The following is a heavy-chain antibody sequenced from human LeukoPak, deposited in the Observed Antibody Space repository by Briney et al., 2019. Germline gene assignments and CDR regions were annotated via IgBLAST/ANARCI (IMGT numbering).Heavy chain of an antibody. D-gene: IGHD6-13*01. CDR2: IYYSGST. J-gene: IGHJ4*02. V-gene: IGHV4-59*01. CDR3: ARVDSSSWYYFDY. CDR1: GGSISSYY. Sequence: SETLSLTCTVSGGSISSYYWSWIRQPPGKGLEWIGYIYYSGSTNYNPSLKSRVTISVDTSKNQFSLKLSSVTAADTAVYYCARVDSSSWYYFDYWGQVTLVTVSS.